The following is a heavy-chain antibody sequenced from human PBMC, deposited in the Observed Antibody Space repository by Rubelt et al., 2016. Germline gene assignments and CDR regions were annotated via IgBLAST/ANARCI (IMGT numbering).Heavy chain of an antibody. J-gene: IGHJ4*02. V-gene: IGHV4-31*03. Sequence: QVHLQESGPGLVKPSQTLSLTCTVSGGSISSGGYYWSWIRRHPGKGLEWIGYVYYSGSAYYNPSLKSRVTISVDTSNNQLSRRLGAGTASDTAVYFCARVPGGVSGTYFFDFWGQGTLVTVSS. CDR3: ARVPGGVSGTYFFDF. D-gene: IGHD3-10*01. CDR2: VYYSGSA. CDR1: GGSISSGGYY.